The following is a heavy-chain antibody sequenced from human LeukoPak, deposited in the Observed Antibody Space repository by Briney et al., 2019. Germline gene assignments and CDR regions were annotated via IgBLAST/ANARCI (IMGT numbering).Heavy chain of an antibody. CDR3: ASSYCGGDCYPFPFDY. CDR1: GGSISSYC. D-gene: IGHD2-21*02. J-gene: IGHJ4*02. V-gene: IGHV4-59*12. CDR2: IYYSGST. Sequence: SETLSLTCTVSGGSISSYCWSWIRQPPGKGLEWIGYIYYSGSTNYNPSLKSRVTISVDRSKNQFSLKLSSVTAADTAVYYCASSYCGGDCYPFPFDYWGQGTLVTVSS.